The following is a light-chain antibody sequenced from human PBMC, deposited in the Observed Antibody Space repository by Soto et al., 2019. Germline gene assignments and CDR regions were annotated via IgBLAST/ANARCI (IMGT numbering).Light chain of an antibody. V-gene: IGKV1-5*01. CDR2: DAS. J-gene: IGKJ2*01. CDR3: QQYNSYSKYT. Sequence: DIQMTQSPSTLSASVGDRVTITCRASQSISSWLAWYQQKPGKAPKLLIYDASSLESGVPSRFSGSGSGTELTLTISSLQPDDVATYYCQQYNSYSKYTFGQGTKLEIK. CDR1: QSISSW.